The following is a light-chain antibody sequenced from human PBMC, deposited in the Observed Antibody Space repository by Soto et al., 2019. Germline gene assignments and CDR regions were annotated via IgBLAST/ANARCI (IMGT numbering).Light chain of an antibody. CDR1: QSISSW. V-gene: IGKV1-5*03. CDR2: KAS. J-gene: IGKJ1*01. Sequence: DIQMTHSPSTLSASVGDRVTITCRASQSISSWLAWYQQKPGKAPKLLIYKASSLETGAPSRFSGSGYGTESTLTISSMQPDDFATYYCQQYSTYSRALGQGTKVDIK. CDR3: QQYSTYSRA.